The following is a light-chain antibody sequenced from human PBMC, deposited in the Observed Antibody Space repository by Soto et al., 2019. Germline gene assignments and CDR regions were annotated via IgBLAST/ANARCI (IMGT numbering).Light chain of an antibody. CDR3: QQYSHWRT. Sequence: EIMMTQSPANVSVFPGERATLSCRASQSIDSDLAWYQQKPGHVHRLLIYGASTRATGVPARFSGSGSGTEFTLTIISLQSDDFAVYYCQQYSHWRTFGPGTKVEIK. CDR2: GAS. CDR1: QSIDSD. J-gene: IGKJ1*01. V-gene: IGKV3-15*01.